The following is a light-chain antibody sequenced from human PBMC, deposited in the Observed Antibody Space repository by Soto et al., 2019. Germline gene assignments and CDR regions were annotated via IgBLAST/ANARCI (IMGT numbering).Light chain of an antibody. CDR1: QSVSSY. Sequence: EIVLTQSPATLSLSPGERATLSCMASQSVSSYLAWYQQKPGQAPRLLIYDASNRATGIPARFSGSGSGTDFTLTISSLEPEDFALSYCQQRSNWPPTFGGGTKVDIK. CDR3: QQRSNWPPT. V-gene: IGKV3-11*01. J-gene: IGKJ4*01. CDR2: DAS.